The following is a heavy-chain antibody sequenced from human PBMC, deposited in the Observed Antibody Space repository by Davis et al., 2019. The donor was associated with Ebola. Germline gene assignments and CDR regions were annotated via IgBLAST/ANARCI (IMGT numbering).Heavy chain of an antibody. CDR2: INHSGST. CDR1: GGSISSGGYY. CDR3: ARRGVRGPGMDV. V-gene: IGHV4-39*07. Sequence: PSETLSLTCTVSGGSISSGGYYWSWIRQPPGKGLEWIGEINHSGSTNYNPSLKSRVTISVDTSKNQFSLKLSSVTAADTAVYYCARRGVRGPGMDVWGQGTTVTVSS. D-gene: IGHD3-10*01. J-gene: IGHJ6*02.